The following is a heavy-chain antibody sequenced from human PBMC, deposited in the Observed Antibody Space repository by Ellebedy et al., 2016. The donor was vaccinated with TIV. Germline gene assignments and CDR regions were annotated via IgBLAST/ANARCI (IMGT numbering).Heavy chain of an antibody. V-gene: IGHV3-23*01. J-gene: IGHJ3*01. D-gene: IGHD3-22*01. CDR2: INGNGRSA. CDR3: ARDQRAWDYDDRSGYWIYDASDV. Sequence: PGGSLRLSCVTSGFTFNSYAMTWVRQAPGEGLQWVAAINGNGRSAFYADSGKGRFTISRDNSQNTLYLQMNSLRDDDTALYFCARDQRAWDYDDRSGYWIYDASDVWGQGTMVTVSS. CDR1: GFTFNSYA.